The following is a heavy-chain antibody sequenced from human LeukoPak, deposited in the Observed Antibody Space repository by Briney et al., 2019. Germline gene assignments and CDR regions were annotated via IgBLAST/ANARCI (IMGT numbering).Heavy chain of an antibody. CDR1: GGSFSGYY. D-gene: IGHD5-18*01. Sequence: SETLSLTCAVYGGSFSGYYWSWIRQPPGKGLEWIGEINHSGSTNYNPSLKSRVTISVDTSKNQFSLKLSSVTAADTAVYYCARQEYSYGFFDYWGQGTLVTVSS. J-gene: IGHJ4*02. CDR2: INHSGST. V-gene: IGHV4-34*01. CDR3: ARQEYSYGFFDY.